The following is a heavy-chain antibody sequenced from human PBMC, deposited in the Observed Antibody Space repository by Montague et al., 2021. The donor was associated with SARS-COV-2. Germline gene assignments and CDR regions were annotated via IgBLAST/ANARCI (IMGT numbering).Heavy chain of an antibody. D-gene: IGHD3-10*01. J-gene: IGHJ6*02. Sequence: SVKVSCKASGYSFASYGFSWVRQAPGQRLEWMGWVSAYNGNTNYAQRLKGRVTLTTDTSTSTAYMELRSLRSDDTAVYYCARVGVGTMVRGVIPAYYYYGMDVWGQGTTVTVSS. CDR3: ARVGVGTMVRGVIPAYYYYGMDV. CDR1: GYSFASYG. CDR2: VSAYNGNT. V-gene: IGHV1-18*01.